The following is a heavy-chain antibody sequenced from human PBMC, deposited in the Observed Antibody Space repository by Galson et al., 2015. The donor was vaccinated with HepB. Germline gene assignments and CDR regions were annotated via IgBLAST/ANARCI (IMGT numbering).Heavy chain of an antibody. V-gene: IGHV3-23*01. CDR3: SKDLKQRRPNSDAFDI. D-gene: IGHD6-25*01. Sequence: SLRLSCAASGFTFSSYAMSWVRQAPGEGLEWVAAISCSGGSTYYADSVKGRFTISRDNSKNTLYLQMNSLRSEDTAVYYCSKDLKQRRPNSDAFDIWGSGTMVTVSS. CDR1: GFTFSSYA. CDR2: ISCSGGST. J-gene: IGHJ3*02.